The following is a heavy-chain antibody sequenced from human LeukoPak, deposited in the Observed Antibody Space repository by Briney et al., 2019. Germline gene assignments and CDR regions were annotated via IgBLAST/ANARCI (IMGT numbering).Heavy chain of an antibody. CDR3: ARVLMVRGVIGYFYYMDV. D-gene: IGHD3-10*01. V-gene: IGHV4-59*01. Sequence: SETLSLTCTVSGGSISSYYWSWIRQTPGKGLEWIGYIYYSGSTNFNPSLKSRVTISVDTSKNQFSLKMSSVTAADTAVYFCARVLMVRGVIGYFYYMDVWGKGTTVTISS. CDR2: IYYSGST. J-gene: IGHJ6*03. CDR1: GGSISSYY.